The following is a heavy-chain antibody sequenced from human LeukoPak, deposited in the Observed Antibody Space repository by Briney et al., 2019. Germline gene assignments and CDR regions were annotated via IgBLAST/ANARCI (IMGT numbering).Heavy chain of an antibody. CDR1: GFTFSTYA. V-gene: IGHV3-23*01. J-gene: IGHJ4*02. D-gene: IGHD6-19*01. CDR2: ITGSGGST. CDR3: AKISSSGWYMYNFDH. Sequence: PGESLRLSCAASGFTFSTYAMNWVSQAPGKGLEWVSAITGSGGSTYYADSVKGRFTISRDNPKNTLYLQMNSLRGEDTAVYYCAKISSSGWYMYNFDHWGQGTLVTVSS.